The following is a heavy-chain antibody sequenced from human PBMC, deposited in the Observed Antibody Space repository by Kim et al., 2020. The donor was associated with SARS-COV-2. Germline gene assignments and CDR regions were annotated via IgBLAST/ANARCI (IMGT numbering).Heavy chain of an antibody. CDR2: ISISGSHI. J-gene: IGHJ4*02. Sequence: GGSLRLSCAASGFIFSSYSLAWVRQAPGKGLEWVSSISISGSHIYYADSVRGRFTISRDNAKNSLYLQMNSLRAEDTAVYYCARISRREGVTAVSDFDYWGQGTLVTVSS. CDR1: GFIFSSYS. D-gene: IGHD2-21*02. CDR3: ARISRREGVTAVSDFDY. V-gene: IGHV3-21*06.